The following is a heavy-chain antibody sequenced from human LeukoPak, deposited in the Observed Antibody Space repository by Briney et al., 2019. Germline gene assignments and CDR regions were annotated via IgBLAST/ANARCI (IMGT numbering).Heavy chain of an antibody. CDR3: ARVAYGSGSRLIDC. J-gene: IGHJ4*02. V-gene: IGHV4-4*07. D-gene: IGHD3-10*01. CDR1: GVSISYYY. CDR2: IYTSGST. Sequence: PSETLSLTCTVSGVSISYYYWSWIRQPAGKGLEWIGRIYTSGSTNYSPSLKSRVTMSVDTTKNHISLKLTSVTAADTAVYYCARVAYGSGSRLIDCWGQGTLVTISS.